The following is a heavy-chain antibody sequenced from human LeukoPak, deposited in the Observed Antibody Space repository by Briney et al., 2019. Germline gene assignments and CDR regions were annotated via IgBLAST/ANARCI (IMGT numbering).Heavy chain of an antibody. Sequence: YPGGSLRLSCAASGFTVSSNYMSWVRQAPGKGLEWVSVIYSGGSTYYADSVKGRFTISRDNSKNTLYLQMNSLRAEDTAVYYCARTSELSSWYYFDYWGQGTLVTVSS. D-gene: IGHD6-13*01. CDR2: IYSGGST. CDR1: GFTVSSNY. V-gene: IGHV3-53*01. CDR3: ARTSELSSWYYFDY. J-gene: IGHJ4*02.